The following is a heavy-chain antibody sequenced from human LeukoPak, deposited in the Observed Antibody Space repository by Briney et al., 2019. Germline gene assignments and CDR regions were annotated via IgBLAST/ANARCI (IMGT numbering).Heavy chain of an antibody. V-gene: IGHV4-59*01. CDR3: ATLGGSSSWTYYYYMDV. CDR1: GGSLSSYY. CDR2: IYYSGST. J-gene: IGHJ6*03. Sequence: SETLSLTCTVSGGSLSSYYWSWIRQPPGKGLEWIGYIYYSGSTNYNPSLKSRVTISVDTSKNQFSLKLSSVTAADTAVYYCATLGGSSSWTYYYYMDVWGKGTTVTVSS. D-gene: IGHD6-13*01.